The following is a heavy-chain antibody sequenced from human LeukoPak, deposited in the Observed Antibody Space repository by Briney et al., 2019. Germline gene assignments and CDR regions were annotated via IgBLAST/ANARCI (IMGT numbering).Heavy chain of an antibody. J-gene: IGHJ4*02. Sequence: GGSLRLSCAASGFTFSGSAMHWVRQASGKGLEWVGRIRSKANSYATAYAASVKGRFTISRDDSKNTAYLQMNSLKTEDTAVYYGIVVLQVANSWGRETLVTVSS. CDR3: IVVLQVANS. V-gene: IGHV3-73*01. CDR1: GFTFSGSA. D-gene: IGHD2-21*01. CDR2: IRSKANSYAT.